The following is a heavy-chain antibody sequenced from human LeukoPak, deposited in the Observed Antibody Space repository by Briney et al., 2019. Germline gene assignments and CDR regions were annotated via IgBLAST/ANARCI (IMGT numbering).Heavy chain of an antibody. CDR3: ARDSYGGNSGDWLY. J-gene: IGHJ4*02. V-gene: IGHV4-39*07. CDR1: GGSISSSSYY. D-gene: IGHD4-23*01. CDR2: IYYSGST. Sequence: SETLSLTCTVSGGSISSSSYYWGWIRQPPGKGLEWIGSIYYSGSTYYNPSLKSRVTISVDTSKNQFSLKLSSVTAADTAVYYCARDSYGGNSGDWLYWGQGTLVTVSS.